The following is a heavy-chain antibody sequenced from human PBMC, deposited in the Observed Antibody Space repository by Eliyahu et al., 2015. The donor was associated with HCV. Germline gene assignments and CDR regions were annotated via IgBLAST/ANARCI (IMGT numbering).Heavy chain of an antibody. D-gene: IGHD2-15*01. CDR3: TNWVEGAPS. CDR2: IENKINKXTT. CDR1: GFTFSDHY. Sequence: EVQLVESGGGLVQPGGSLRLSCAAXGFTFSDHYMGWVRQAPGRGLEWVGQIENKINKXTTLYAASVKGRFTISRDDSKNSLFLQMNSLKTEDTAVYYCTNWVEGAPSWGQGTLVTVSS. J-gene: IGHJ4*02. V-gene: IGHV3-72*01.